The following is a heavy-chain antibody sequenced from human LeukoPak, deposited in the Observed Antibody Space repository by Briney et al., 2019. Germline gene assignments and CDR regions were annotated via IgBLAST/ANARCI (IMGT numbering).Heavy chain of an antibody. D-gene: IGHD1-26*01. V-gene: IGHV3-23*01. Sequence: PGGSLRLSCAASGFTFSSYALSWVRQAPGKGLEWVSTISASGGSTYYADSVKGRFTISRDNSKNTLYLQMNSLRAEDTAVYYCANDLREDFRRIVGATFDYWGQGTLVTVSS. CDR3: ANDLREDFRRIVGATFDY. CDR1: GFTFSSYA. J-gene: IGHJ4*02. CDR2: ISASGGST.